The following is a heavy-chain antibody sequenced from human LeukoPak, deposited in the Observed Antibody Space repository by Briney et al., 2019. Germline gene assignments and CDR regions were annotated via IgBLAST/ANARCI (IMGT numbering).Heavy chain of an antibody. J-gene: IGHJ4*02. CDR1: GFTFISYE. Sequence: PGGSLRLSCAASGFTFISYEMNWVRQAPGKGLEWVSYISSSGSTIYYADSVKGRFTISRDNAKNSLYLQMNSLRAEDTAVYYCAREWPEIDYWGQGTLVTVSS. V-gene: IGHV3-48*03. D-gene: IGHD5-24*01. CDR3: AREWPEIDY. CDR2: ISSSGSTI.